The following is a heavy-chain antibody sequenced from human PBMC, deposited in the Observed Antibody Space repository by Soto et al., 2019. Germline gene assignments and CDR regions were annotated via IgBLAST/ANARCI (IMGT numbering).Heavy chain of an antibody. V-gene: IGHV4-34*01. J-gene: IGHJ4*02. CDR2: INHSGST. CDR1: GGSFSGYY. CDR3: ARADSSSWGDFDY. D-gene: IGHD6-13*01. Sequence: QVQLQQWGAGLLKPSETLPLTCAVYGGSFSGYYWSWIRQPPGKGLEWIGEINHSGSTNYNPSLKSRVTISVDTSKNQFSLKLSSVTAADTAVYYCARADSSSWGDFDYWGQGTLVTVSS.